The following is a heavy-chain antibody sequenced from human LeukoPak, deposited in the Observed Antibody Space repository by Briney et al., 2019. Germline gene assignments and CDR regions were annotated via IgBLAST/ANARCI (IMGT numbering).Heavy chain of an antibody. Sequence: GSSVKVSCKASGSTFSSYAISWVRQAPGQGLEWMGRIIPIFGTANYAQKFQGGVTITTDESTSTAYMELSSLRSEDTAVYYCARGDVRQLVDYWGQGPLVTVSS. V-gene: IGHV1-69*05. CDR1: GSTFSSYA. J-gene: IGHJ4*02. CDR3: ARGDVRQLVDY. CDR2: IIPIFGTA. D-gene: IGHD3-10*02.